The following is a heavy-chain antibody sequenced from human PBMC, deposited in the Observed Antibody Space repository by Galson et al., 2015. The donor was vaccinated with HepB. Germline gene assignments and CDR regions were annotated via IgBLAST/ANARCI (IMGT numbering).Heavy chain of an antibody. D-gene: IGHD6-6*01. CDR1: GGSFSDYY. CDR2: IDHSGST. J-gene: IGHJ6*03. Sequence: SETLSLTCAVYGGSFSDYYWSWIRQPPGKGLEWIGEIDHSGSTNYNPSLKSRVTISVDTSKNQFSLKLSSVTAADTAVYYCARTRKNRQLNPRRTYYYYYMDVWGKGTTVTVSS. V-gene: IGHV4-34*01. CDR3: ARTRKNRQLNPRRTYYYYYMDV.